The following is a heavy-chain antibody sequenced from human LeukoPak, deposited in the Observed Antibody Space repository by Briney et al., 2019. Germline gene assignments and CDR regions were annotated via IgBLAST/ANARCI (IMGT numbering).Heavy chain of an antibody. V-gene: IGHV3-9*01. D-gene: IGHD3-22*01. CDR3: AKDMGTMIVVAMN. CDR1: GFTFDDYA. Sequence: PGGSLRLSCAASGFTFDDYAMHWVRQAPGKGLEWVSGISWNSGSIGYADSVKGRFTISRDNAKNSLYLQMNSLRAEDTALYHCAKDMGTMIVVAMNWGQGTLVTVSS. J-gene: IGHJ4*02. CDR2: ISWNSGSI.